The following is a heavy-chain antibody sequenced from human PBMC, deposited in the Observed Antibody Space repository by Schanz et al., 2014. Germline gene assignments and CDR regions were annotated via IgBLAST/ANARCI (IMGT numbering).Heavy chain of an antibody. CDR1: GYTFTSDS. CDR3: AGTYCSSTSCYTGYYYMDV. Sequence: QVQLVQSGAEVKKPGASVKVSCKASGYTFTSDSMHWVRQAPGQGLEWMGKIIPVLNIATYAQRFQGRVTITADKSTSTAYMELTSLRSEDTAVYYCAGTYCSSTSCYTGYYYMDVWGKGTTVTVSS. CDR2: IIPVLNIA. V-gene: IGHV1-69*04. J-gene: IGHJ6*03. D-gene: IGHD2-2*02.